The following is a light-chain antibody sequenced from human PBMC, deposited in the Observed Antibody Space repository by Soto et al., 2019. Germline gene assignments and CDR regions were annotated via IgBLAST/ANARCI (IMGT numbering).Light chain of an antibody. Sequence: DIVLTQSPGTLSLSPGERATLSCRASQSVSSNHLAWYQQKPGQAPRLLIYGGSGRATGIPVRFSGSGSETDFTLTITRLEPEDFAVYYCQQYSSSRTFGQGTKVDIK. CDR1: QSVSSNH. J-gene: IGKJ1*01. V-gene: IGKV3-20*01. CDR2: GGS. CDR3: QQYSSSRT.